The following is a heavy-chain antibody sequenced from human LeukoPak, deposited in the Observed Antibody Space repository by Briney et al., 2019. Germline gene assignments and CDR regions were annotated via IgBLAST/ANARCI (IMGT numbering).Heavy chain of an antibody. CDR3: AREYYYGSGSYYSFDY. CDR2: TYYTSRWFN. Sequence: SQTLSLTCAISGDSVSSNSGAWNWIRQSPSRGLEWLGRTYYTSRWFNDYAVSVKSRITINPDTSKNQFSLQLNSVTPEDTAVYYCAREYYYGSGSYYSFDYWGQGTLVAVSS. J-gene: IGHJ4*02. V-gene: IGHV6-1*01. CDR1: GDSVSSNSGA. D-gene: IGHD3-10*01.